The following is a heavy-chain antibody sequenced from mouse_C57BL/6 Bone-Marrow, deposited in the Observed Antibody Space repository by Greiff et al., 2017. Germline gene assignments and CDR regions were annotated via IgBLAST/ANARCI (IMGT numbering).Heavy chain of an antibody. Sequence: VQLQQSGAELVMPGASVKLSCKASGYTFTSYWMHWVKQRPGQGLEWIGEIDPSDSYTNYNQKFKGKSTLTVDKSSSTAYMQLSSLTSEDSAVYYCAREKAFGNPYYFDYGGQGTTLTVSS. D-gene: IGHD2-1*01. CDR3: AREKAFGNPYYFDY. CDR1: GYTFTSYW. J-gene: IGHJ2*01. CDR2: IDPSDSYT. V-gene: IGHV1-69*01.